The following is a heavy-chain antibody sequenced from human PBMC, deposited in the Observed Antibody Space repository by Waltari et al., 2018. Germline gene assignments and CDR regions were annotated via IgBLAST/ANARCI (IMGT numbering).Heavy chain of an antibody. V-gene: IGHV3-23*03. CDR3: AKDSVAGTS. Sequence: EVQLLESGGGLVQPGGSLRLSCAASGFTFSSYAMSWVRQAPGKGLEWVSVIYSGCSTYYADSVKGRFTISRDNSKNTLYLQMNSLRAEDTAVYYCAKDSVAGTSWGQGTLVTVSS. J-gene: IGHJ4*02. CDR2: IYSGCST. CDR1: GFTFSSYA. D-gene: IGHD6-19*01.